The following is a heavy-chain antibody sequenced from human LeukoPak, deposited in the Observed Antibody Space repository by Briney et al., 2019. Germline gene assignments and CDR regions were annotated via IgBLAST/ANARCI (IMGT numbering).Heavy chain of an antibody. CDR2: ISSSSSYI. CDR3: ARDSSGPTRPFDY. D-gene: IGHD6-19*01. CDR1: GFTFSSYA. V-gene: IGHV3-21*01. J-gene: IGHJ4*02. Sequence: GGSLRLSCAASGFTFSSYAMNWVRQAPGKGLEWVSSISSSSSYIYYADSVKGRFTISRDNAKNSLYLQMNSLRAEDTAVYYCARDSSGPTRPFDYWGQGTLVTVSS.